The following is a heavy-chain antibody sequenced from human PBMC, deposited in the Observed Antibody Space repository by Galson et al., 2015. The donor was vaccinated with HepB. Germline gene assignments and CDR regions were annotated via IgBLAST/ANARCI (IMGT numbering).Heavy chain of an antibody. Sequence: SVKVSCKVSGYTLTELSMHWVRQAPGKGLEWMGGFDPEDGETIYAQKFQGRVTMTEDTSTDTAYMELSSLRSEDTAVYYCATVHYYDSSGYFIFFDYWGQGTLVTVSS. CDR3: ATVHYYDSSGYFIFFDY. CDR2: FDPEDGET. V-gene: IGHV1-24*01. J-gene: IGHJ4*02. CDR1: GYTLTELS. D-gene: IGHD3-22*01.